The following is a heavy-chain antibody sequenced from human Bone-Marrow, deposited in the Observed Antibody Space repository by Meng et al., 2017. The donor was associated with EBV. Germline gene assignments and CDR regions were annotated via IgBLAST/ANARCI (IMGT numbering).Heavy chain of an antibody. CDR2: IYHSGST. V-gene: IGHV4-4*02. CDR3: ARDRWELQKAFEY. CDR1: GGSISSNHW. J-gene: IGHJ4*02. Sequence: GPLQESGPGLVKLSGTLSLTCAVSGGSISSNHWWSWVRQPPGKGLEWIGEIYHSGSTNFNPSLKSRVTLSLDNSKNQFSLKLSSVTAADTAVYYCARDRWELQKAFEYWGQGTLVTVSS. D-gene: IGHD1-26*01.